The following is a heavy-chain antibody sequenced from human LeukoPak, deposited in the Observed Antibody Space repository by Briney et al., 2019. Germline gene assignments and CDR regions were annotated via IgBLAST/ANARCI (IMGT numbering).Heavy chain of an antibody. V-gene: IGHV1-69*04. CDR2: IIPILGIA. Sequence: ASVKVSCKASGGTFSSYAISWVRQAPGQGLEWMGRIIPILGIANYAQKFQGRVTITADKSTSTAYMELSSLRPEDTAVYYCARAATTSGIQLWFNYWGQGTLVTVSS. D-gene: IGHD5-18*01. J-gene: IGHJ4*02. CDR1: GGTFSSYA. CDR3: ARAATTSGIQLWFNY.